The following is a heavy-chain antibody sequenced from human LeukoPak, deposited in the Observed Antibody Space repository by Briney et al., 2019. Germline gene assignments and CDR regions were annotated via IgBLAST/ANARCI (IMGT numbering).Heavy chain of an antibody. CDR2: MYSDHTT. D-gene: IGHD5-18*01. J-gene: IGHJ5*02. CDR3: ARDSGYSYGAFDP. CDR1: GFTVTRNY. V-gene: IGHV3-66*01. Sequence: GGSLRLSCAASGFTVTRNYMTWVHQVPGKGLEWVSVMYSDHTTYYADSVKDRFFISRDSSKNMLHLQMNSLRAEDTAVYYCARDSGYSYGAFDPWGQGTLVTVSS.